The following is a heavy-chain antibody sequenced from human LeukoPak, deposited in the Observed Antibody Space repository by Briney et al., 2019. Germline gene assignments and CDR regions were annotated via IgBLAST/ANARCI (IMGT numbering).Heavy chain of an antibody. Sequence: SETLSLTCTVSGGSISSYYWSWIRQPAGKGLEWIGRIYTSGSTNYNPSLKSRVTISVDTSKNQFSLKLSSVTAADTAVYYCARNFIVVADNYFDYWGQGTLVTVSS. D-gene: IGHD2-2*01. CDR3: ARNFIVVADNYFDY. J-gene: IGHJ4*02. CDR1: GGSISSYY. V-gene: IGHV4-4*07. CDR2: IYTSGST.